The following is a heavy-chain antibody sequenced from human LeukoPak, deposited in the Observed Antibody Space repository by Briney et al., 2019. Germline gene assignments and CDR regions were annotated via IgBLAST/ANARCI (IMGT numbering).Heavy chain of an antibody. CDR3: ARSVVTMVRGSMGY. CDR2: IIPNTGGT. CDR1: GYTITDYY. D-gene: IGHD3-10*01. J-gene: IGHJ4*02. V-gene: IGHV1-2*04. Sequence: EASVKVSCKASGYTITDYYLHWVRQAPGQGLEWMGWIIPNTGGTNYAQKFQDWVTMTRDTSISTAYMELSRLRSDDTAVYYCARSVVTMVRGSMGYWGQGTLVTVSS.